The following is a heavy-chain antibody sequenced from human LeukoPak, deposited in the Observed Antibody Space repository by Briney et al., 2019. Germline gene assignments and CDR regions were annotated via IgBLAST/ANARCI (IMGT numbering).Heavy chain of an antibody. Sequence: ASVKVSCKASGYTFTGYYMHWVRQAPGQGLEWMGWINPNSGGTNYAQKFQGRVTMTRDTSISTAYMELSRLRSDDTAVYYCARDMGDVAVAASNYWGQETLVTVSS. CDR3: ARDMGDVAVAASNY. J-gene: IGHJ4*02. V-gene: IGHV1-2*02. CDR1: GYTFTGYY. CDR2: INPNSGGT. D-gene: IGHD6-19*01.